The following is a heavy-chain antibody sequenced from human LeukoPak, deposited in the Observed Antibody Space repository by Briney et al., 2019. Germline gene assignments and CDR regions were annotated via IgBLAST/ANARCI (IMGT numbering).Heavy chain of an antibody. CDR2: IYYSGSS. Sequence: SETLSLTCTVSSDSFSSYYWSWIRQPPGKGLEWIGYIYYSGSSNYNPSLKSRVTMSVDTSKSQISLKVSSVTAADTAVYYCARTEYYFDHWGQGTLVTVSS. V-gene: IGHV4-59*01. D-gene: IGHD1-14*01. CDR3: ARTEYYFDH. J-gene: IGHJ4*02. CDR1: SDSFSSYY.